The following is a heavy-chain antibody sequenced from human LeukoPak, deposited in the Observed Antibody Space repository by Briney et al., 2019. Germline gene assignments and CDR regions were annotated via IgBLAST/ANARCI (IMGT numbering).Heavy chain of an antibody. Sequence: SETLSLTCTVSGGSVSSGSDYWSWVPQPPGKGLGWFGYFYYTGSTDYNPSLKSRVTISLDTSKHQISLGLTSVTAADTAMYYCARGAFDSGSYQYFFDYWGQGTLVTVSS. J-gene: IGHJ4*02. CDR1: GGSVSSGSDY. CDR3: ARGAFDSGSYQYFFDY. D-gene: IGHD3-10*01. V-gene: IGHV4-61*01. CDR2: FYYTGST.